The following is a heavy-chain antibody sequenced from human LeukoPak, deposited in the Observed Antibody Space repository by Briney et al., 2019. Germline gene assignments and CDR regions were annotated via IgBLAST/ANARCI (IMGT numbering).Heavy chain of an antibody. CDR3: VRDHDWSFDL. V-gene: IGHV3-48*02. Sequence: GGSLRLSCAASGFTVSSNYMSWVRQAPGKGLEWVSHINSDTNITPYTASVSGRFTISRDNAKNSLYLHVYSLRDEDTAVYYCVRDHDWSFDLWGQGALVTVSS. D-gene: IGHD1-1*01. CDR1: GFTVSSNY. J-gene: IGHJ4*02. CDR2: INSDTNIT.